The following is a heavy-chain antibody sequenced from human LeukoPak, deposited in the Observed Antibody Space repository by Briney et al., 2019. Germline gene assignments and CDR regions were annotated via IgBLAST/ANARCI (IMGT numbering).Heavy chain of an antibody. D-gene: IGHD3-22*01. CDR2: FNPNSGGT. Sequence: ASVKVSCKASGYTFTAYYIHWMRQAPGQGLEWMGWFNPNSGGTNYAQEFQGRVTMTRDTSISTAYMELSRLRSDDTAVYCCAREYYFDNSGYYGVGDYWGQGTLVTVSS. CDR1: GYTFTAYY. J-gene: IGHJ4*02. CDR3: AREYYFDNSGYYGVGDY. V-gene: IGHV1-2*02.